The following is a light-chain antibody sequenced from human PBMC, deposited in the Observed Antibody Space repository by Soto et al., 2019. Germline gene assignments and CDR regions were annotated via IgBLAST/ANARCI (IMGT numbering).Light chain of an antibody. J-gene: IGKJ1*01. CDR1: QSLSSY. CDR2: GAS. V-gene: IGKV3-20*01. CDR3: QQFASSPLT. Sequence: EIGWTQSPGALSLSPWERATLSCRASQSLSSYLAWYQQKPGQAPRLLIYGASSRATGIPDRFSGSGSGTDFTLTISRLEPDDFAVYHCQQFASSPLTFGQGTKVDI.